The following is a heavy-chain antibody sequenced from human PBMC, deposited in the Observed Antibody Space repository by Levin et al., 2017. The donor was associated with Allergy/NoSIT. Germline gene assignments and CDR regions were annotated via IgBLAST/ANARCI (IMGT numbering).Heavy chain of an antibody. CDR2: INPSGGST. Sequence: GESLKISCKASGYTFTSYYMHWVRQAPGQGLEWMGIINPSGGSTSYAQKFQGRVTMTRDTSTSTVYMELSSLRSEDTAVYYCASIAAAGSLTSDSFDYWGQGTLVTVSS. D-gene: IGHD6-13*01. CDR1: GYTFTSYY. J-gene: IGHJ4*02. V-gene: IGHV1-46*01. CDR3: ASIAAAGSLTSDSFDY.